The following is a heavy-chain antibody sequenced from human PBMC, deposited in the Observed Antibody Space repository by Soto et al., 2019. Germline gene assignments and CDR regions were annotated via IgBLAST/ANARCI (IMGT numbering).Heavy chain of an antibody. J-gene: IGHJ4*02. CDR2: ISSSSSYI. Sequence: EVQLVESGGGLVKPGGSLRLSCAASGFTFSSYSMNWVRQAPGKGLEWVSSISSSSSYIYYADSVKGRFTISRDNAKNSLYLQMNSLRAEDTAVYYCAREIWSVRWFGELFGDYWGQGTLVTVSS. D-gene: IGHD3-10*01. CDR1: GFTFSSYS. CDR3: AREIWSVRWFGELFGDY. V-gene: IGHV3-21*01.